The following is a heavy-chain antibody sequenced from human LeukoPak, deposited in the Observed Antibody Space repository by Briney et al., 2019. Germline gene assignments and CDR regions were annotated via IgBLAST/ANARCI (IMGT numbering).Heavy chain of an antibody. CDR1: GGSISSYY. J-gene: IGHJ4*02. CDR3: ARQTTKYYYFDY. Sequence: SETLSLTCTVSGGSISSYYWGWIRQPPGEGLEWIGYIYYSGSTNYNPSLKSRVTISVDTSKNQFSLKLSSVTAADTAVYYCARQTTKYYYFDYWGQGTLVTVSS. V-gene: IGHV4-59*01. D-gene: IGHD1-14*01. CDR2: IYYSGST.